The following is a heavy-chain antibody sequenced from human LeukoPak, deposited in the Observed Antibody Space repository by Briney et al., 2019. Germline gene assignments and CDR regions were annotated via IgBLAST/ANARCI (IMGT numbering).Heavy chain of an antibody. CDR3: TTDLGDVFGYYDSSGMNAFDI. Sequence: PGGSLRLSCAASGFTFSNAWMSWARQAPGKGLEWVGRIKSKTDGGTTDYAAPVKGRFTISRDDSKNTLYLQMNSLKTEDTAVYYCTTDLGDVFGYYDSSGMNAFDIWGQGTMVTVSS. V-gene: IGHV3-15*01. D-gene: IGHD3-22*01. J-gene: IGHJ3*02. CDR1: GFTFSNAW. CDR2: IKSKTDGGTT.